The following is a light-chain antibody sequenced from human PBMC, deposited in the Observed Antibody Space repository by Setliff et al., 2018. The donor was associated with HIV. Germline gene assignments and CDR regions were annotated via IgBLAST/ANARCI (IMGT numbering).Light chain of an antibody. Sequence: ALAQPASVSGAPGQSITISCTGASDDVGSYNYVSWYQQHPGKAPKLMIYDVTNRPSGVSDRFSGSKSGNTASLTISGLQAEDEADYYCNSYTSTTFYVFGSGTKVTVL. V-gene: IGLV2-14*03. CDR2: DVT. J-gene: IGLJ1*01. CDR1: SDDVGSYNY. CDR3: NSYTSTTFYV.